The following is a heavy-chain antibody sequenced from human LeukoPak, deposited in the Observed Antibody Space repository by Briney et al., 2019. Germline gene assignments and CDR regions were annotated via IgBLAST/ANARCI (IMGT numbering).Heavy chain of an antibody. CDR2: IRYDGSNK. Sequence: GGSLRLSCAASGFTFSSYGMHWVRQAPGKGLEWVAFIRYDGSNKYYADSVKGRFTISRDNSKSTLYLQMNSLRAEDTAVYYCSGSYYSGFDYWGQGTLVTVSS. CDR3: SGSYYSGFDY. CDR1: GFTFSSYG. D-gene: IGHD3-10*01. V-gene: IGHV3-30*02. J-gene: IGHJ4*02.